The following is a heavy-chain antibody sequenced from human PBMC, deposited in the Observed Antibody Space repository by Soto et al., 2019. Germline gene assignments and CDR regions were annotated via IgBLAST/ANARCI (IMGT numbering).Heavy chain of an antibody. V-gene: IGHV4-59*11. J-gene: IGHJ4*02. CDR1: GGSISSHY. CDR2: LYYTGST. Sequence: SETLSLTCTVSGGSISSHYWSWVRQPPGKGLEWIGYLYYTGSTNYNASLKSQVTMSLDTSKNQFSLMLTSVTAADTAVYSCARVGATVTSQALGFDHWGQGILVTVSS. CDR3: ARVGATVTSQALGFDH. D-gene: IGHD4-17*01.